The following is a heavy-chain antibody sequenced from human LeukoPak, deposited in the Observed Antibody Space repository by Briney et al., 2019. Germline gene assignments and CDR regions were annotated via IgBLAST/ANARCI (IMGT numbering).Heavy chain of an antibody. CDR2: ISSSGTVI. J-gene: IGHJ6*03. D-gene: IGHD6-13*01. Sequence: PGGSLRLSCAASGFTFSDYYMSWIRQAPGKGLEWIAYISSSGTVIKYADSVKGLFTISRDNAQNSMYLQINSLRGEDTAVYYCAREGWYGSRWFETENYYYYYYMDVWGKGTTVTVSS. CDR1: GFTFSDYY. V-gene: IGHV3-11*01. CDR3: AREGWYGSRWFETENYYYYYYMDV.